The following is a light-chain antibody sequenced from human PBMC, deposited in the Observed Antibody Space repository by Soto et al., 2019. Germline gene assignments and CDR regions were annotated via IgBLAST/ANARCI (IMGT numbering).Light chain of an antibody. J-gene: IGKJ5*01. CDR3: QQYGSSPRIT. CDR2: GAS. V-gene: IGKV3-20*01. Sequence: EMVFTQSPGTLSLSPGERATLSCRASHSISRNSLAWSQQKNGQAPRLFIYGASSRATGLPDRFSGSGSGTHFPLIISRLEPEAFALYHCQQYGSSPRITFGQGARRETK. CDR1: HSISRNS.